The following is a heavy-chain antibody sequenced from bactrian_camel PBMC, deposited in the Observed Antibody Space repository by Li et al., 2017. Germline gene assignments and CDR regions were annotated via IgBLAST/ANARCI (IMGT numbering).Heavy chain of an antibody. D-gene: IGHD3*01. CDR3: EAKRGGRCPIWGDLSYNY. CDR1: GFTFSMYV. J-gene: IGHJ4*01. V-gene: IGHV3S40*01. Sequence: DVQLVESGGGLVQAGGSLRLSCAASGFTFSMYVMSWVRQAPGKGLEWVSTIHSMSGNTYYTDSVKGRFTISRDNAKNILYLQMNSLKPEDTAIYYCEAKRGGRCPIWGDLSYNYLGQGTQVTVS. CDR2: IHSMSGNT.